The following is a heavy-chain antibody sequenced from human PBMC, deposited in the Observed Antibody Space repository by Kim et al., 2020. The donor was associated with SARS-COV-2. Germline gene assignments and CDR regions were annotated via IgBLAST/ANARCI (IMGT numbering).Heavy chain of an antibody. CDR3: ANVYNILTGYFDPSPFQY. CDR1: GFTFSNYV. D-gene: IGHD3-9*01. J-gene: IGHJ4*02. V-gene: IGHV3-30*18. Sequence: GGSLRLSCAASGFTFSNYVMHWVRQAPGKGLEWVAVISYDGSDKYYADSVKGRFTISRDNSKNTLYLQMNSLRAEDTAVYYCANVYNILTGYFDPSPFQYWGQGTLVTVSS. CDR2: ISYDGSDK.